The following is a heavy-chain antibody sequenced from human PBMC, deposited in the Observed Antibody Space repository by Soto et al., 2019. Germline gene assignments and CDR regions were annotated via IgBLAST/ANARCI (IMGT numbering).Heavy chain of an antibody. CDR1: GYPFTSYG. CDR3: ARGRIVASIHDAFEI. J-gene: IGHJ3*02. D-gene: IGHD5-12*01. CDR2: ISAYNGNR. Sequence: QGHLLQSGDEVKTPGASVRVSCRASGYPFTSYGIIWVRQAPGQGLEWVAGISAYNGNRDTAQKFQGRVTMTLDTSTDTAHMELGDLTSAETGVYYCARGRIVASIHDAFEIWGQGTKVTVSS. V-gene: IGHV1-18*01.